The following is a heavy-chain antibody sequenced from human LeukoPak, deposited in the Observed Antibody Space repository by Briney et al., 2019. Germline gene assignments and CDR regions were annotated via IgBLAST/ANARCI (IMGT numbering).Heavy chain of an antibody. CDR2: ISYDGSNK. V-gene: IGHV3-30-3*01. CDR1: GFTFSSYA. Sequence: GGSLRPSCAASGFTFSSYAMHWVRQAPGKGLEWVAVISYDGSNKYYADSVKGRFTISRDNSKNTLYLQMNSLRAEDTAVYYCARDYEETGAFDIWGQGTMVTVSS. J-gene: IGHJ3*02. CDR3: ARDYEETGAFDI. D-gene: IGHD3-16*01.